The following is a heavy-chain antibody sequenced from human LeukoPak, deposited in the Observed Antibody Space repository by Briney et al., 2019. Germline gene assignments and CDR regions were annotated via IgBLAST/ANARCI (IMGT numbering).Heavy chain of an antibody. Sequence: GSLRLSCAASGLTFRSYGMHWVRQAPGKGLEWVAVISYDGSNKYYADSVKGRFTISRDNPKNTLYLQMNSLRAEDTAVYYCATARQYSNSWYSDYWGQGTLVTVSS. J-gene: IGHJ4*02. V-gene: IGHV3-30*03. D-gene: IGHD6-13*01. CDR1: GLTFRSYG. CDR2: ISYDGSNK. CDR3: ATARQYSNSWYSDY.